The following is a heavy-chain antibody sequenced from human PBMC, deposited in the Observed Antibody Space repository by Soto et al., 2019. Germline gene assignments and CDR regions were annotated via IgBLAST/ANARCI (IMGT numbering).Heavy chain of an antibody. Sequence: QVTLKESGPVLVKPTETLTLTCTVSGFSLSNARMGVSWIRQPPGKALEWLAHIFSNDEKYYSTSLKSRLTISKDTSKSQVVLTMTHMDPVDTATYYCARHGRGVGARPLDYWGQGTLVTVSS. J-gene: IGHJ4*02. CDR3: ARHGRGVGARPLDY. CDR1: GFSLSNARMG. D-gene: IGHD1-26*01. V-gene: IGHV2-26*01. CDR2: IFSNDEK.